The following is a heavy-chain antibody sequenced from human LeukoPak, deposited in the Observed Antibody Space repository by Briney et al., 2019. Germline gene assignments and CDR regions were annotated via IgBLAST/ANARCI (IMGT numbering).Heavy chain of an antibody. D-gene: IGHD3-10*01. J-gene: IGHJ4*02. CDR2: INPKSTAT. V-gene: IGHV1-2*02. CDR3: ARDFYGSGTSSTFDF. Sequence: ASVKVSCKASGYFFGGYHIHWPRQAPGQGLEWMAWINPKSTATKYAQKFRGRVTMTRDLSMTTAYMELSSLRSDDTAIYYCARDFYGSGTSSTFDFWGQGTLVTVSS. CDR1: GYFFGGYH.